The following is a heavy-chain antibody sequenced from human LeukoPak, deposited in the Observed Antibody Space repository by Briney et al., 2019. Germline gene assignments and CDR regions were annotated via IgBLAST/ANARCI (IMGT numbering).Heavy chain of an antibody. D-gene: IGHD3-22*01. CDR3: AKDPTHYRVWDDYDSTVLSY. CDR2: IRYDGSNK. J-gene: IGHJ4*02. Sequence: GGSLRLSCAASGFTVSTKYMSWVRQAPGKGLEWAAFIRYDGSNKYYADSVKGRFTISRDNSKNTLYLQMNSLRAADTAVYYCAKDPTHYRVWDDYDSTVLSYWGQGTLVTVSS. CDR1: GFTVSTKY. V-gene: IGHV3-30*02.